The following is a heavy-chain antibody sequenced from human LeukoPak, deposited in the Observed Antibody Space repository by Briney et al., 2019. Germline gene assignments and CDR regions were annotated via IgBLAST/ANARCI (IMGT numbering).Heavy chain of an antibody. CDR3: VTVGRLHYVLED. Sequence: ASVNVSCKTSGHTFPKSGISWVRQAPGQGLEWMGWVVGHTGHTKYTQKFQGRVIMTTDTSTATSYMELRSLKYDDTAIYYCVTVGRLHYVLEDWGQGTLVTVSS. CDR1: GHTFPKSG. J-gene: IGHJ4*02. CDR2: VVGHTGHT. D-gene: IGHD1-20*01. V-gene: IGHV1-18*01.